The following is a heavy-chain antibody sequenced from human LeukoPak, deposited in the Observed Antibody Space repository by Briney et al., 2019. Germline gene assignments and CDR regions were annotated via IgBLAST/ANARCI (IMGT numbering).Heavy chain of an antibody. CDR1: GYTFTSYD. CDR3: ARDWTTVTTRDWYFDL. Sequence: GASVKVSCKASGYTFTSYDINWVRQATGQGLEWMGWISAYNGNTNYAQKLQGRVTMTTDTSTSTAYMELRSLRSDDTAVYYCARDWTTVTTRDWYFDLWGRGTLVTVSS. J-gene: IGHJ2*01. D-gene: IGHD4-17*01. V-gene: IGHV1-18*01. CDR2: ISAYNGNT.